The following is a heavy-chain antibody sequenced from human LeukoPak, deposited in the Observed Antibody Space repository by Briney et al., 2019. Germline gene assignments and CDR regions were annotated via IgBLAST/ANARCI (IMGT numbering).Heavy chain of an antibody. D-gene: IGHD6-19*01. J-gene: IGHJ6*03. CDR3: ATALTSSIGGWYLGYYYYMDV. Sequence: ASVKVSCKVSGYTLTELSMHWVRQAPGKGLEWMGGFDPEDGETIYAQKFQGRDTMTEDTSTDTAYMELNSLRSEDTAVYYCATALTSSIGGWYLGYYYYMDVWGKGTTVTVSS. CDR2: FDPEDGET. CDR1: GYTLTELS. V-gene: IGHV1-24*01.